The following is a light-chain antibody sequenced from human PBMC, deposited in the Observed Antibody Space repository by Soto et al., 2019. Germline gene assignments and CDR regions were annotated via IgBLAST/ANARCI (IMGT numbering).Light chain of an antibody. CDR1: SSDVGSYDY. V-gene: IGLV1-51*01. CDR3: GSWDSSLSAYV. Sequence: QSALIQPPSVSGSPGQSVTISCTGTSSDVGSYDYVSWYQQHPGTAPKLLIYDDDKRPSGIPDRFSGSKSGTSATLGITGFQTGDEADYYCGSWDSSLSAYVFGTGTKLTVL. J-gene: IGLJ1*01. CDR2: DDD.